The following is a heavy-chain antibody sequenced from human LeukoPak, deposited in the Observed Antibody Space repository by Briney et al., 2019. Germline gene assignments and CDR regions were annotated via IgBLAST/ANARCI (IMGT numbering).Heavy chain of an antibody. V-gene: IGHV4-4*07. CDR1: GGSISNYY. D-gene: IGHD5-18*01. CDR3: ARGRVTAMGTFDL. CDR2: IHTTGGT. J-gene: IGHJ4*02. Sequence: TSETLSLTCTVSGGSISNYYWSWMRQPAGKGLEWIGRIHTTGGTNYNPSLKSRVTMSVDTSKNQFSLWLTSVTAADTAVYYCARGRVTAMGTFDLWGQGTLVTVSS.